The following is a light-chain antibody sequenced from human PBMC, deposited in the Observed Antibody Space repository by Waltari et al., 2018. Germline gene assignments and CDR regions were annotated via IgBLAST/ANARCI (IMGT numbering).Light chain of an antibody. Sequence: EIVMTQSPATLSVSTGERATLSCRASQSVRNNLVWYQQKPGQAPRLLIYGASTRVTGIPARFSGSGSGTEFTLTISSLQSEDFAVYYCQQYNNWPPWTFGQGTKVEIK. CDR1: QSVRNN. CDR3: QQYNNWPPWT. J-gene: IGKJ1*01. CDR2: GAS. V-gene: IGKV3-15*01.